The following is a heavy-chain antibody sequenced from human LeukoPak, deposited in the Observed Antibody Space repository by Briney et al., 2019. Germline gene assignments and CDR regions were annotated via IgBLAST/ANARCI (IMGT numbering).Heavy chain of an antibody. CDR2: IYYSGST. J-gene: IGHJ4*02. Sequence: SETLSLTCTVSGGSISSSSYYWSWIRQPPGTGLEWIGYIYYSGSTNYNPSLKSRVTISVDTSKNQFSLKLSSVTAADTAVYYCARGSRDSSSWYYFDYWGQGTLVTVSS. V-gene: IGHV4-61*01. CDR3: ARGSRDSSSWYYFDY. CDR1: GGSISSSSYY. D-gene: IGHD6-13*01.